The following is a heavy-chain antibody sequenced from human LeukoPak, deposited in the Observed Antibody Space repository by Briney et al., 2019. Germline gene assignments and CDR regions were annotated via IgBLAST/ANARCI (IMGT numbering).Heavy chain of an antibody. CDR2: IYYSGST. D-gene: IGHD2-2*01. J-gene: IGHJ6*03. V-gene: IGHV4-39*07. Sequence: SETLSLTCTVSGGSISSSSYYWGWIRQPPGKGLEWIGRIYYSGSTYYNPSLKSRVTISVDTSKNQFSLKLSSVTAADTAVYYCARAYPITSWCNDYYYYYMDVWGKGTTVTVSS. CDR1: GGSISSSSYY. CDR3: ARAYPITSWCNDYYYYYMDV.